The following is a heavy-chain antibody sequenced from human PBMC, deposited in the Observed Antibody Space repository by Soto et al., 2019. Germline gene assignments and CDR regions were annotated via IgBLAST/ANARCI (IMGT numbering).Heavy chain of an antibody. V-gene: IGHV3-23*01. Sequence: GGSLRLSCAASGFTFSSYAMSWVRQAPGKGLEWVSAISGSGDNTYYADSVKGRFTISRDNSKNTLYLQINSLRAEDTAVYYCAKDELVDGYYYYYMDVWGKGTTVTVSS. D-gene: IGHD6-19*01. CDR3: AKDELVDGYYYYYMDV. J-gene: IGHJ6*03. CDR2: ISGSGDNT. CDR1: GFTFSSYA.